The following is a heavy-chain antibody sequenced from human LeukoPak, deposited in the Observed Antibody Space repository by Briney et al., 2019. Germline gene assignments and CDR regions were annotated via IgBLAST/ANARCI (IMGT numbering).Heavy chain of an antibody. Sequence: ASVKVSCKASGYTFTSYYMHWVRQAPGQGLEWMGIINPSGGSTSYAQKFQGRVTMTRDMSASTVYMELSSLRSEDTAVYYCARDGSPRFNWFDPWGQGTLVTVSS. CDR3: ARDGSPRFNWFDP. CDR1: GYTFTSYY. CDR2: INPSGGST. V-gene: IGHV1-46*01. D-gene: IGHD3-10*01. J-gene: IGHJ5*02.